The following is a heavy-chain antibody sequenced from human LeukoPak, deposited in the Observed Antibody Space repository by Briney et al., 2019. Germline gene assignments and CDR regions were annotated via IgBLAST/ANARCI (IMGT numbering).Heavy chain of an antibody. CDR1: GFTFSSYD. D-gene: IGHD7-27*01. V-gene: IGHV3-13*01. CDR2: IGTAVDT. J-gene: IGHJ3*02. Sequence: GGSLRLSCAASGFTFSSYDMHWFRQVTGKGLEWVSAIGTAVDTSYADSVKGRFTISRENAKNSLYLQMNSLRAGDTAVYYCARRNWGSGGGFDIWGQGTMVTVSS. CDR3: ARRNWGSGGGFDI.